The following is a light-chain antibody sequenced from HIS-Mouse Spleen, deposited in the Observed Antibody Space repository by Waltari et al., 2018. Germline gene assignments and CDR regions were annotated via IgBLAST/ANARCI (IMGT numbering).Light chain of an antibody. V-gene: IGLV2-23*01. J-gene: IGLJ3*02. Sequence: QSALTQPASVSGSPGQSITISCTGTSSDVGSYNLVSWYQQHPGKAPKRMIYEGSKRPSGVSNRFSGSKSGNTASLTISGLQAEDEADYYCCSYAGSNTWVFGGGTKLTVL. CDR2: EGS. CDR1: SSDVGSYNL. CDR3: CSYAGSNTWV.